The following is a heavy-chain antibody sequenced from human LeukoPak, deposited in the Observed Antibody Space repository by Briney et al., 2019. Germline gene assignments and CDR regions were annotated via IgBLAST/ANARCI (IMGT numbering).Heavy chain of an antibody. J-gene: IGHJ5*02. CDR2: IYYSGST. CDR1: GDSISSSTYY. Sequence: NTSETLSLTCTVSGDSISSSTYYWGWIRQPPGKGLGWIGSIYYSGSTYYNPSLKSRVTISVDTSKNQFSLKLSPVTAADTAVYYCASGFNFWSGYYNWYFDPWGQGTLVTVSS. D-gene: IGHD3-3*01. V-gene: IGHV4-39*01. CDR3: ASGFNFWSGYYNWYFDP.